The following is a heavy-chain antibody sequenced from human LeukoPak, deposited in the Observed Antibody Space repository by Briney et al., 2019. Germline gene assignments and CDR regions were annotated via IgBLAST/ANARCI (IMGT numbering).Heavy chain of an antibody. CDR2: IPYDGSNK. CDR3: AKDRNSIAVAGSHYYYGMDV. Sequence: GGSLRLSCAASGFTFSSYGMHWVRQAPGKGLEWVAVIPYDGSNKYYADSVKGRFTVSRDNSKNTLYLQMNSLRAEDTAVYYCAKDRNSIAVAGSHYYYGMDVWGQGTTVTVSS. CDR1: GFTFSSYG. D-gene: IGHD6-19*01. V-gene: IGHV3-30*18. J-gene: IGHJ6*02.